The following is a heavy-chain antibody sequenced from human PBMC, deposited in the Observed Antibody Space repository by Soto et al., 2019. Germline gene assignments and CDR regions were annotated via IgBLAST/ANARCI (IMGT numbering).Heavy chain of an antibody. CDR2: MNPNRGNT. Sequence: QVQLVQSGAEVKKPGASVKVSCKASGYTFTSYDINWVRQATGQGLEWRGWMNPNRGNTGFAQKFQGRVTMTRNPSISTAYMALSSPRAEDTAVYYCARGPQAILDHWGQGTLVTVSS. CDR3: ARGPQAILDH. J-gene: IGHJ4*02. V-gene: IGHV1-8*01. CDR1: GYTFTSYD.